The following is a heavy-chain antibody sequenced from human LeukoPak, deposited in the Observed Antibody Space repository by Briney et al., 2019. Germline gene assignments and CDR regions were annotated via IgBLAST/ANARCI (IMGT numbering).Heavy chain of an antibody. D-gene: IGHD4-17*01. V-gene: IGHV4-59*13. CDR3: ARDEHGDFQGFDY. CDR1: GASIKSYY. J-gene: IGHJ4*02. Sequence: SETLSLTCNVSGASIKSYYWNWIRQSPGKGLEWLGNIHYRGTTNYNPSPKSRVTLSLDTSKSQFALKMTSVIAADTAVYYCARDEHGDFQGFDYWGQGTRVTVSS. CDR2: IHYRGTT.